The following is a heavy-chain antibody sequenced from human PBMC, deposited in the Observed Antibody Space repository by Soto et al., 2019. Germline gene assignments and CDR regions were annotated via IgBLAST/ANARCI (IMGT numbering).Heavy chain of an antibody. Sequence: SETLSLTCTVSGGSMNDYYWSWVRQPAGKGLEWIGRIFTSGNTNYNPSLRSRLTMSEDTSTNQVSLRLTSVTAADTAVYYCASGRLVSRYYGLDVWGQGTTVTVSS. V-gene: IGHV4-4*07. CDR2: IFTSGNT. D-gene: IGHD6-6*01. J-gene: IGHJ6*02. CDR3: ASGRLVSRYYGLDV. CDR1: GGSMNDYY.